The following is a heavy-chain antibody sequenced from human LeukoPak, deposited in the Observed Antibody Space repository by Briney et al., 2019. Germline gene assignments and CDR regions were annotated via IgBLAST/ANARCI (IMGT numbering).Heavy chain of an antibody. J-gene: IGHJ5*02. D-gene: IGHD6-19*01. CDR2: IYYSGTT. CDR1: GGSLSDYY. CDR3: ARDRIAVADPPNWFDP. Sequence: PSETLSLTCAVYGGSLSDYYWSWIRQSPGKGLEWIGSIYYSGTTHYNPSLESRVTISVDTSKNQFSLKLSSVTAADTAVYYCARDRIAVADPPNWFDPWGQGTLVTVSS. V-gene: IGHV4-34*01.